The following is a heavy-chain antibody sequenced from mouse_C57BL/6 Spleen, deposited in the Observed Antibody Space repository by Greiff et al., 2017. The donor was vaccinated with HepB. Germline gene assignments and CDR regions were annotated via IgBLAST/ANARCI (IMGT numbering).Heavy chain of an antibody. Sequence: QVHVKQSGAELVRPGTSVKVSCKASGYAFTNYLIEWVKQRPGQGLEWIGVINPGSGGTNYNEKFKGKATLTADKSSSTAYMQLSSLTSEDSAVYFCARFLTGTVYAMDYWGQGTSVTVSS. V-gene: IGHV1-54*01. CDR1: GYAFTNYL. CDR2: INPGSGGT. D-gene: IGHD4-1*01. J-gene: IGHJ4*01. CDR3: ARFLTGTVYAMDY.